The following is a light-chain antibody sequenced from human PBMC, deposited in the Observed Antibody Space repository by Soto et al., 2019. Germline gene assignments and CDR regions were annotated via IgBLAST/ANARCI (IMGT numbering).Light chain of an antibody. J-gene: IGLJ2*01. CDR2: DVS. CDR1: SSDVGGYNY. CDR3: SSYTSGSTPVV. V-gene: IGLV2-14*01. Sequence: QSVLTQPASVSGSPGQSITISCTGTSSDVGGYNYVSWYQQHPGKVPKLMIYDVSNRPSGVSNRSSGSKSGNTASLTISGLQADDEADYYCSSYTSGSTPVVFGGGTKLTVL.